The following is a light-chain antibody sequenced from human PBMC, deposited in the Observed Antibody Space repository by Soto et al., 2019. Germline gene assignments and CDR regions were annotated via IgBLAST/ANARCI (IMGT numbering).Light chain of an antibody. CDR3: QQLNKSLLT. V-gene: IGKV1D-13*01. J-gene: IGKJ3*01. CDR2: DAS. CDR1: QGISSA. Sequence: AIQLTQSPSSLSSSVGDRVTITCRASQGISSALAWYQQKPGQAPKLLIYDASSLESGVPSRFSGSGSGTDFTLTISSLQPEDFASYYCQQLNKSLLTFGHGTKVDIK.